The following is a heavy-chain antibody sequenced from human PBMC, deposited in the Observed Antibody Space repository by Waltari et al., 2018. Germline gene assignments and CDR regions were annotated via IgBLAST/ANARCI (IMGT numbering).Heavy chain of an antibody. V-gene: IGHV1-2*02. CDR1: GYTFTGYF. CDR3: GRVDSGTYTSLDY. Sequence: QIHLVQSGAEVKKPGASVKVSCRASGYTFTGYFMHWVRQAPGQGLEWMGWINPNSGGTKYAQRFQGRVTMSSDTSITTAYMELRGLRFDDTAMYYCGRVDSGTYTSLDYWGQGTLVSVSS. D-gene: IGHD1-26*01. J-gene: IGHJ4*02. CDR2: INPNSGGT.